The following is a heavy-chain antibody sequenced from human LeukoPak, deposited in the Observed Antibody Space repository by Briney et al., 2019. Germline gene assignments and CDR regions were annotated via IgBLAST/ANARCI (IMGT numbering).Heavy chain of an antibody. J-gene: IGHJ4*02. V-gene: IGHV4-4*07. CDR2: IYTSGST. Sequence: SETLSLTCTVSGASISSYYWSWVRQPAGEGLEWIGRIYTSGSTNYKPSLKSRVTMSVDTSKKQFSLKLTSVTAADTAVYYCARDGVENSSWYPLDSWGPGTLVTVSS. CDR1: GASISSYY. CDR3: ARDGVENSSWYPLDS. D-gene: IGHD6-13*01.